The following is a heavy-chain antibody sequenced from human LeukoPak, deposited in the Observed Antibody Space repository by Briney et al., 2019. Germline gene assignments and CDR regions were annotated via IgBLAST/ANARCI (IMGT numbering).Heavy chain of an antibody. CDR3: AKGQELDDGVFDS. J-gene: IGHJ4*02. CDR2: IRSNGDTA. D-gene: IGHD1-1*01. CDR1: GFTFSSYS. Sequence: GGSLRLSCAASGFTFSSYSMNWVRQAPGKGLEWVSTIRSNGDTAYNADSVRGRFAISRDNSKNALFLQMNSLRVEDTAIYYCAKGQELDDGVFDSWGQGTLVTVSS. V-gene: IGHV3-23*01.